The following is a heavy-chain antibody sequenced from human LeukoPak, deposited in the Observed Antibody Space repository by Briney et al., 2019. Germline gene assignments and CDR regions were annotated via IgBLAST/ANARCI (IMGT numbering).Heavy chain of an antibody. Sequence: GGSLRLSCTASGFTFSDYYMDWVRQAPGKGLEWAGRSRNKANSYTTEYAASVKDRFTISRDDSRTSLYLQMNSLKSEDTAVYYCARVGVPLYYYYYMDVWGKGTTVTVSS. CDR3: ARVGVPLYYYYYMDV. J-gene: IGHJ6*03. D-gene: IGHD2-2*01. V-gene: IGHV3-72*01. CDR2: SRNKANSYTT. CDR1: GFTFSDYY.